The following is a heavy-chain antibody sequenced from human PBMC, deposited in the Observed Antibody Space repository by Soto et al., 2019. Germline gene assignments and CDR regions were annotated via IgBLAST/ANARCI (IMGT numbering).Heavy chain of an antibody. CDR3: ARSREFDY. CDR1: GGSLSGATYS. V-gene: IGHV4-30-2*01. Sequence: KPSETLSLTCGVSGGSLSGATYSWNWFRQPPGKGLEWIGYIFPSGTTYYNPSLKSRVTISIDVSKNQFSLSLRSLTAADTAVYYCARSREFDYWSQGTLVTVSS. J-gene: IGHJ4*02. CDR2: IFPSGTT.